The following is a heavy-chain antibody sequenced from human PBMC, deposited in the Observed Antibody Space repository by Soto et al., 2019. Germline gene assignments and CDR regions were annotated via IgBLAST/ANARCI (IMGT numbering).Heavy chain of an antibody. CDR2: IVVGSGNT. J-gene: IGHJ6*01. CDR1: GFTFTSSA. Sequence: GASVKVSCKASGFTFTSSAVQWVRQARGQRLEWIGWIVVGSGNTNYAQKFQERVTITRDMSTSTAYMELSSLRSEDTAVYYCAAGPVCSSVRELYVKDVWGHGTTVTVS. CDR3: AAGPVCSSVRELYVKDV. V-gene: IGHV1-58*01. D-gene: IGHD1-26*01.